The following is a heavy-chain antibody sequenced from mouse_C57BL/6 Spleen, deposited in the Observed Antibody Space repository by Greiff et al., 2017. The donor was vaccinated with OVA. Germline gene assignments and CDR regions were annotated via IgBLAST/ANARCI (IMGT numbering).Heavy chain of an antibody. D-gene: IGHD2-3*01. Sequence: VQLQQSGAELVRPGTSVKVSCKASGYAFTNYLIEWVKQRPGQGLEWIGVINPGSGGTNYNEKFKGKATLTADKSSSTAYMQLSSLTSEDSAVYFCARAYNGYLRFAYWGQGTLVTVSA. CDR1: GYAFTNYL. CDR3: ARAYNGYLRFAY. V-gene: IGHV1-54*01. CDR2: INPGSGGT. J-gene: IGHJ3*01.